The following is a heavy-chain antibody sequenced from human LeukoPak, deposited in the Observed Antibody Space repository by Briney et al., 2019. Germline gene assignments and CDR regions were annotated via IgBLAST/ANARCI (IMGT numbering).Heavy chain of an antibody. CDR2: IKQDGSEK. V-gene: IGHV3-7*01. CDR1: GFTFSSYW. J-gene: IGHJ4*02. D-gene: IGHD1-26*01. CDR3: ARDFRLWELSGPYYFDY. Sequence: GGSLRLSCAASGFTFSSYWMSWVRQAPGKGLEWVANIKQDGSEKYYVDSVKGRFTISRDNAKNSLYLQMNSLRAEDTAVYYCARDFRLWELSGPYYFDYWGQGTLVTVSS.